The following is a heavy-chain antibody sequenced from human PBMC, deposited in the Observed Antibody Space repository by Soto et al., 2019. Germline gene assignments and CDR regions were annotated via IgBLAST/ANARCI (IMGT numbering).Heavy chain of an antibody. CDR3: AQARGVVDLDGEFDC. J-gene: IGHJ4*02. V-gene: IGHV3-23*01. Sequence: SLRLSCVASGFTFSSYAMTWVRQAPGKGLEWVSGISGSGGSTYYADSVKGRFTISRDNSKNTLYLQMNSLRAEDTAVYFCAQARGVVDLDGEFDCWGQGTLVTVSS. D-gene: IGHD2-15*01. CDR1: GFTFSSYA. CDR2: ISGSGGST.